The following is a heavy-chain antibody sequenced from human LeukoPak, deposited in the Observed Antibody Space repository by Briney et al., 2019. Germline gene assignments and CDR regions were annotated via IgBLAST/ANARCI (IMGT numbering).Heavy chain of an antibody. CDR2: IRYDGTNK. J-gene: IGHJ5*02. Sequence: PGGSLRLSCAASGFTFSSYGMHWVRQAPGKGLEWVAFIRYDGTNKYYADSVKGRFTLSRDNSKNTLYLQMNSLRPEDTAVYYCAKDLRALQGSWGQGTLVTVSS. V-gene: IGHV3-30*02. D-gene: IGHD2-21*02. CDR1: GFTFSSYG. CDR3: AKDLRALQGS.